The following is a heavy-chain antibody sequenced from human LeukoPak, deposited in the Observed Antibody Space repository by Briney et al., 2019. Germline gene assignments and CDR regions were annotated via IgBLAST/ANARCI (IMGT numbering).Heavy chain of an antibody. D-gene: IGHD6-13*01. CDR1: GFTVSSNY. J-gene: IGHJ3*02. CDR3: AREGAAQMLHAFDI. Sequence: GGSLRLSCAASGFTVSSNYMSWVRQAPGKGLEWVSVIYSGGSTYYADSVKGRFTISRHNSKNTLYLQMNSLRAEDTAAYYCAREGAAQMLHAFDIWGQGTTVTVSS. V-gene: IGHV3-53*04. CDR2: IYSGGST.